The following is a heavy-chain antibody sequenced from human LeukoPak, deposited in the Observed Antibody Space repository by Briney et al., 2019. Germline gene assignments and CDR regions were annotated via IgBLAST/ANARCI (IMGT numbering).Heavy chain of an antibody. Sequence: GGSLRLSCAASGFTFSSYSMNWVRQAPGKGLEWVSYSSSRSSTIYYADSVKGRFTISRDDSKSIVYLQMNSLKTEDTAVYYCTRCGPRFTITFGGVWGQGTLVTVSS. D-gene: IGHD3-16*01. CDR3: TRCGPRFTITFGGV. CDR1: GFTFSSYS. J-gene: IGHJ4*02. CDR2: SSSRSSTI. V-gene: IGHV3-48*01.